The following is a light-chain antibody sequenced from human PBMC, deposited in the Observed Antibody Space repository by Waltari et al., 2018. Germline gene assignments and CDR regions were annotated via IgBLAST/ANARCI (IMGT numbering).Light chain of an antibody. J-gene: IGLJ3*02. Sequence: QSALTQPASXSGFPGQSITISCTGTSSDVGSYNLVSWYQQYPGKAPKLMIYDGSKRPSXVXNRLSGSKSGNTASLTISGLQAEDEADYYCCSYAXSSTLVFGGGTKLTVL. V-gene: IGLV2-23*01. CDR3: CSYAXSSTLV. CDR2: DGS. CDR1: SSDVGSYNL.